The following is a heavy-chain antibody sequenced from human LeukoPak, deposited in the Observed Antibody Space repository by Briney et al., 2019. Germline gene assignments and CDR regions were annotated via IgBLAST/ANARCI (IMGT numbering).Heavy chain of an antibody. D-gene: IGHD3-3*01. V-gene: IGHV3-7*01. CDR3: ARDLGSYDFWSGSNTDY. CDR2: IKQDGSEK. Sequence: GGSLRLSCAASGFTFSSYWMSWVRQAPGKGLEWVANIKQDGSEKYYVDSVKGRFTISRDNAKNSLYLQMNSLRAEDTAEYYCARDLGSYDFWSGSNTDYWGQGTLVTVSS. CDR1: GFTFSSYW. J-gene: IGHJ4*01.